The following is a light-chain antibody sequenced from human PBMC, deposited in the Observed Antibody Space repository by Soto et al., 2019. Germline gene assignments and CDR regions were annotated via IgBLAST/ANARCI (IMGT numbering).Light chain of an antibody. CDR2: EGN. V-gene: IGLV2-23*01. CDR3: CSYAGGPRPVL. J-gene: IGLJ2*01. CDR1: SSDVGSYNL. Sequence: QSALTQPASVSGSPGQSITISCTGASSDVGSYNLVSWYQQHPGKAPKLIIYEGNKRPSGISNRFSGSKSGNTASLTISGLQAEGEADYYCCSYAGGPRPVLFGGGTKLTVL.